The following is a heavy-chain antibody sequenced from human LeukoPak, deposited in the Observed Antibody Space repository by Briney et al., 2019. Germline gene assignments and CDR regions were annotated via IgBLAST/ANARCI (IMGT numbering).Heavy chain of an antibody. D-gene: IGHD6-19*01. J-gene: IGHJ4*02. CDR2: IKPDSGSS. V-gene: IGHV1-2*02. Sequence: ASVKVSCKASRYTFTAYYIHWLRQAPGQGPEWMGWIKPDSGSSHYAQKFQGRVTMTRDTSSNSAYMDLTRLKSDDTAVYYCARARVPIAVAGLYYFDYWGQGALVTVPP. CDR3: ARARVPIAVAGLYYFDY. CDR1: RYTFTAYY.